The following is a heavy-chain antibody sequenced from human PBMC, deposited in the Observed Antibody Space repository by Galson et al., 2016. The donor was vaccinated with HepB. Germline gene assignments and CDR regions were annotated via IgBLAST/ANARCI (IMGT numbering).Heavy chain of an antibody. CDR3: GSGLHSMSLGY. J-gene: IGHJ4*02. CDR2: IKQDGSEK. Sequence: SLRLSCAASGFTFSSYWMSWVRQAPGKGLEWVANIKQDGSEKSYVDSVKGRFTISRDNAKKTVDLDMSSLGAEDTACYYCGSGLHSMSLGYWGQGALVTVSS. V-gene: IGHV3-7*01. CDR1: GFTFSSYW. D-gene: IGHD2/OR15-2a*01.